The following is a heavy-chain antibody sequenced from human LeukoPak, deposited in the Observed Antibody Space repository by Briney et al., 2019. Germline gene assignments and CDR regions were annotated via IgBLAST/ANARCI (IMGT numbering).Heavy chain of an antibody. V-gene: IGHV4-34*01. CDR2: ISHSGDT. D-gene: IGHD3-10*01. CDR3: ARYGSDNYYPVWRFDP. CDR1: GGSFSGYY. Sequence: PSETLSLTCAVYGGSFSGYYWSWIRQSPGKGLEWIGEISHSGDTKYNPCLKSRVTISMDTSKNQFSLTLSSVTAADTAIYYCARYGSDNYYPVWRFDPWGQGTLVTVSS. J-gene: IGHJ5*02.